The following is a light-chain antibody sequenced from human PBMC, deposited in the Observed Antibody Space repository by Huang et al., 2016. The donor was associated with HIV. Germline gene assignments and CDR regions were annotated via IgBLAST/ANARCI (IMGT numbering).Light chain of an antibody. Sequence: EIVMTQSPATLSVSPGERVTLSCRASQSLSNQLAWYQQKRGQAPRLLIYGVSTRATDIPARFSGSGSGTDFTLTINSLQSEDFATYYCQQYNDWPLTFGQGTGVEIK. CDR3: QQYNDWPLT. V-gene: IGKV3-15*01. CDR1: QSLSNQ. J-gene: IGKJ1*01. CDR2: GVS.